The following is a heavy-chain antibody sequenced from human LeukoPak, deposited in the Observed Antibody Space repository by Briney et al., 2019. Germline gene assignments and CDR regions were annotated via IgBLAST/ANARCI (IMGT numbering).Heavy chain of an antibody. V-gene: IGHV3-7*03. J-gene: IGHJ6*02. CDR1: GFTIRTYW. D-gene: IGHD3-10*01. CDR3: AKDTQWFGELSPSFGMDV. Sequence: GGPLRLSCAASGFTIRTYWMTWVRQAPGEGLEWVANIGEDESETNYVDSVKGRFTISRDDAKNSLYLQMSSLRAEDTALYYCAKDTQWFGELSPSFGMDVWGQGTTVTVSS. CDR2: IGEDESET.